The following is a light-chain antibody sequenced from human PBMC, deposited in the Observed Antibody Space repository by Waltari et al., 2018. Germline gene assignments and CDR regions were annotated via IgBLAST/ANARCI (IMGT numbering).Light chain of an antibody. CDR3: AAWDNSLGRWV. CDR1: SSNIGNNY. CDR2: RND. V-gene: IGLV1-47*01. J-gene: IGLJ3*02. Sequence: QSVLTQPPSASGTPGQRVTISCSGISSNIGNNYVFWDQPLPGKAPKLLIYRNDQRPSGVPDRFSASKSVTSASLAIGGLRSEDEAIYHCAAWDNSLGRWVFGEGTKLTVL.